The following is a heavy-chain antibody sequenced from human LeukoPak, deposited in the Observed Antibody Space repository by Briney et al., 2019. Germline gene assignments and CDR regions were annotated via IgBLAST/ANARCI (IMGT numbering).Heavy chain of an antibody. CDR2: SSYTGST. J-gene: IGHJ3*02. CDR3: ARVRSMTTVRDSFNI. D-gene: IGHD4-11*01. CDR1: GAPISKYY. V-gene: IGHV4-59*01. Sequence: SETLSLTCTVSGAPISKYYWSWIRQTPGKRLEWIAYSSYTGSTALNPSLDSRVTISIDTSKNQLSLKLTSVTAADTAVYYCARVRSMTTVRDSFNIWGQGTPVTVSS.